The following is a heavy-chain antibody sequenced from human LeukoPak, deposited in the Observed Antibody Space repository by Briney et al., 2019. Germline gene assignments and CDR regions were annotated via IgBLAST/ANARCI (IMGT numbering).Heavy chain of an antibody. CDR1: GFLSSNYW. J-gene: IGHJ5*02. Sequence: PGGSLRLSCVVSGFLSSNYWMSWVRQAPGKGLEWVANIKKDGSEKNYVHSVRGRFTISRDNSKNTLYLQMNSLRAEDTAVYYYAKGLWELLWFDPWGQGTLVTVSS. V-gene: IGHV3-7*03. D-gene: IGHD1-26*01. CDR2: IKKDGSEK. CDR3: AKGLWELLWFDP.